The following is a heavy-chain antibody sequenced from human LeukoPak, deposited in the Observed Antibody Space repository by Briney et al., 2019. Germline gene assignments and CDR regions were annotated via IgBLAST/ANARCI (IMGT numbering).Heavy chain of an antibody. Sequence: GGSLRLSCAASGFTFSDYYMSWMRQAPGKGLEWVSYISSSGYTIYYADPVKGRFTISRVNAKNLLYLQMNSLRDEDTSVYDSARSDDCCGYYYRSVVSGSFDIWGQGTMVTVSS. CDR3: ARSDDCCGYYYRSVVSGSFDI. V-gene: IGHV3-11*04. CDR1: GFTFSDYY. J-gene: IGHJ3*02. CDR2: ISSSGYTI. D-gene: IGHD3-22*01.